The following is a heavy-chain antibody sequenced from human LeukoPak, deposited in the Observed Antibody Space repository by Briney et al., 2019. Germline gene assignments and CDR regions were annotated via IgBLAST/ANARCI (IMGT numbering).Heavy chain of an antibody. CDR2: INPNSGGT. D-gene: IGHD6-13*01. CDR1: GYTFTDYY. J-gene: IGHJ4*02. V-gene: IGHV1-2*02. CDR3: ARAGAIAAEPPDY. Sequence: ASVKVSCKASGYTFTDYYMHWVRQAPGQGLEWMGWINPNSGGTNYAQKFQGRVTMTRDTSISTAYMELSRLRSDDTAVYYCARAGAIAAEPPDYWGQGTLVTVSS.